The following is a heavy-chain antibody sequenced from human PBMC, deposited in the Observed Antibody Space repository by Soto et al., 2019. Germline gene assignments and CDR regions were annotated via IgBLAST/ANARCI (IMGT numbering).Heavy chain of an antibody. D-gene: IGHD2-15*01. CDR2: INPNSGGT. V-gene: IGHV1-2*02. CDR1: GYTFTGYY. Sequence: ASVNVSCKASGYTFTGYYMHWVRQAPGQGLELMGWINPNSGGTNYAQKFQGRVTMTRXXXXXXAXMXLXXXXSDXTAVYYCARDLEAVDYFDYWGQGTLVTVSS. J-gene: IGHJ4*02. CDR3: ARDLEAVDYFDY.